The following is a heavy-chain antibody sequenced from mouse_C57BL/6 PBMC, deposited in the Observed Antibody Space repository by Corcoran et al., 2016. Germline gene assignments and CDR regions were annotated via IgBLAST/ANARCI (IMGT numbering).Heavy chain of an antibody. CDR3: ARGGGATVVAKETWVAY. CDR2: IYWDDDK. J-gene: IGHJ3*01. D-gene: IGHD1-1*01. Sequence: QVTLKESGPGILQSSQTLSLTCSFSGFSLSTSGMGVSWIRQPSGKGLEWLAHIYWDDDKRYNPSLKSRLTISKDTSRNQVFLKITSVDTADTATYDCARGGGATVVAKETWVAYWGQGTMVTVSA. V-gene: IGHV8-12*01. CDR1: GFSLSTSGMG.